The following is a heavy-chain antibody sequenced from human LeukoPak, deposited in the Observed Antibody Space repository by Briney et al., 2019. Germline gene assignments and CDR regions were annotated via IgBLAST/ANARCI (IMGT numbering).Heavy chain of an antibody. Sequence: GGSLRLSCAASKFTFSDYSMSWVRQAPGKGLEWVSSISSSSSSMYHADSVKDRFTISRDNAKNSLYLQTNSLRAEDTAVYYCARVFRGQHYYFDSWGQGTLVTVSS. CDR3: ARVFRGQHYYFDS. J-gene: IGHJ4*02. V-gene: IGHV3-21*01. CDR1: KFTFSDYS. D-gene: IGHD2-2*01. CDR2: ISSSSSSM.